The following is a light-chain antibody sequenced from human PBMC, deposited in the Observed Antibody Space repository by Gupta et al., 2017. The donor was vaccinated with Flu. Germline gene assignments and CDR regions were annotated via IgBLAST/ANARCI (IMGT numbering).Light chain of an antibody. V-gene: IGLV1-44*01. Sequence: QSGLTQPPSVSGTPGQRVTISCSGDIPNVGTYTFNWYQQLPRAAPKLLIYGYNQRPSGVPDRFSASKSDTSSSLAISGLRSEYEGDYYCAVWDDSLNGPVLFGGVTKLTVL. J-gene: IGLJ2*01. CDR3: AVWDDSLNGPVL. CDR1: IPNVGTYT. CDR2: GYN.